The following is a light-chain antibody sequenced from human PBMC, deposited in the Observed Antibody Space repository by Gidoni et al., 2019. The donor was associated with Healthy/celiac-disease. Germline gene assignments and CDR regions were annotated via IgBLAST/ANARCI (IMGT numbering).Light chain of an antibody. V-gene: IGKV1-39*01. CDR2: TAS. J-gene: IGKJ1*01. CDR1: DSMASY. CDR3: QQTYSMPWT. Sequence: DIHLTQSPSSLSASTGDRVTITCRASDSMASYIHWYQQLPGKAPSLLIYTASNLERGVPSRFSGSGSGAEFTLTITDLQAEDFATCYCQQTYSMPWTFGQXTYV.